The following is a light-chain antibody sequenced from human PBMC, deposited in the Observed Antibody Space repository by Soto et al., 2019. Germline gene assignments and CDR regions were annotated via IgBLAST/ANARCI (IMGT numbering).Light chain of an antibody. Sequence: EIVLTQSPGTLSLSPGERATLSCRASQSVSSSYLAWYKQKPGQAPRLLIYGASNRATGIPDMFSGCGSGTDFTLTISRLEPEDFAVYYCQQYGSSPQTFGQGTKVESK. CDR3: QQYGSSPQT. CDR1: QSVSSSY. CDR2: GAS. J-gene: IGKJ1*01. V-gene: IGKV3-20*01.